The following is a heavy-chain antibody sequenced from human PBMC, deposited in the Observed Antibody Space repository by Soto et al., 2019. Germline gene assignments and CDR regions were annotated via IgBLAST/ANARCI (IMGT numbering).Heavy chain of an antibody. V-gene: IGHV4-59*01. J-gene: IGHJ5*02. Sequence: SETLSLTCAVYGGSFSGYYWSRIRQPPGKGLEWIGYIYYSGSTNYNPSLKSRVTISVDTSKNQFSLKLSSVTAADTAVYYCARDRADNWFDPWGQGTLVTVSS. CDR2: IYYSGST. CDR3: ARDRADNWFDP. CDR1: GGSFSGYY. D-gene: IGHD3-10*01.